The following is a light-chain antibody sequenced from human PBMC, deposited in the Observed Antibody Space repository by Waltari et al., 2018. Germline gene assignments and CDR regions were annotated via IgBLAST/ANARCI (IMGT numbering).Light chain of an antibody. CDR1: SGSLSTTSY. CDR3: ALYMGSGIWV. V-gene: IGLV8-61*01. J-gene: IGLJ3*02. CDR2: KAN. Sequence: QTVVTQEPSLSVSPGGTVTLTCALSSGSLSTTSYATWYQQTPGQAPRTLVYKANARSAWVPDRFSSSILGNTAALTITGAQADDESDYYCALYMGSGIWVFGGGTRLTVL.